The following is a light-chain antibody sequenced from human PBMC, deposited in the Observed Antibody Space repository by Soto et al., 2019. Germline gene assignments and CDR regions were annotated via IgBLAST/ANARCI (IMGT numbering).Light chain of an antibody. Sequence: DIQMTQSPSSLSASVGDRVTITCRASQDISVYLAWYQQKPGKVPKLLIYSASTLQSGVPSRFSGSGSATDFTLTISSLQPEDVAKYFCQKFKTAPLTFGQGTRLEIK. CDR1: QDISVY. CDR2: SAS. V-gene: IGKV1-27*01. J-gene: IGKJ5*01. CDR3: QKFKTAPLT.